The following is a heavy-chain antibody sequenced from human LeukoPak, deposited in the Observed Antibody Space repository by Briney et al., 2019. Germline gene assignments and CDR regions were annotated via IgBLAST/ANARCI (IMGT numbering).Heavy chain of an antibody. J-gene: IGHJ3*02. D-gene: IGHD3-10*01. CDR1: GFTFSNYS. V-gene: IGHV3-21*01. CDR3: ARVGITMIRTDAFDI. CDR2: IISNSNYI. Sequence: GGSLRLSCAASGFTFSNYSMNWVRQAPGKGLEWVSSIISNSNYIYYADSVKGRFTISRDNAKNTLYLQMNSLRAEDTAVYYCARVGITMIRTDAFDIWGQGTMVTVSS.